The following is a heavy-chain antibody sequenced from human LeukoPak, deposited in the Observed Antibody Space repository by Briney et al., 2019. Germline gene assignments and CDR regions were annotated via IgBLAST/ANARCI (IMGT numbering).Heavy chain of an antibody. Sequence: GGSLRLSCAGSGFIFNNYAMHWVRQPPGKGLEWVSGISWNSGSIDYADSVKGRFTISRDNAKNSLYLQMNSLRAEDTAFYYCAKDNRRHYTSGPNPDSLHWGQGALVTVSS. CDR2: ISWNSGSI. V-gene: IGHV3-9*01. J-gene: IGHJ4*02. CDR3: AKDNRRHYTSGPNPDSLH. CDR1: GFIFNNYA. D-gene: IGHD6-19*01.